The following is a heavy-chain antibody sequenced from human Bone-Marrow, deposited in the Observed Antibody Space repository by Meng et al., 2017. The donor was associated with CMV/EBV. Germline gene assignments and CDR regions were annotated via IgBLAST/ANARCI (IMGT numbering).Heavy chain of an antibody. J-gene: IGHJ4*02. CDR1: GFTFSSYW. CDR3: ARYTYYDFWSGYLGFDY. V-gene: IGHV3-7*01. D-gene: IGHD3-3*01. Sequence: GESLKISCAASGFTFSSYWMSWVRQAPGKGLEWVANIKQDGSEKYYVDSVKGRFPISRDNAKNSLYLQMNSLRAEDTAVYCCARYTYYDFWSGYLGFDYWGQGTLVTVSS. CDR2: IKQDGSEK.